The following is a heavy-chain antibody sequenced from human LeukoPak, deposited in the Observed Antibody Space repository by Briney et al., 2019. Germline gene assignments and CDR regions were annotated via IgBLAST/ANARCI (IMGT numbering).Heavy chain of an antibody. CDR1: GFTFSSFA. J-gene: IGHJ4*02. Sequence: GGSLRLSCVASGFTFSSFAMNWVRQAPGKGLEWVSSISSSSSYIYYADSVKGRFTISRDNAKNSLYLQMNSLRAEDTAVYYCARDHSGYSSSTPYWGQGTLVTVSS. CDR2: ISSSSSYI. CDR3: ARDHSGYSSSTPY. D-gene: IGHD6-6*01. V-gene: IGHV3-21*01.